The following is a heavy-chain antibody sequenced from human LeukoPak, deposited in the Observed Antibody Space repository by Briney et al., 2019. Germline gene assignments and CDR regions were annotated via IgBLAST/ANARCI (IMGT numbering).Heavy chain of an antibody. J-gene: IGHJ6*03. CDR3: ARDVPRGTGYMDV. D-gene: IGHD3-10*01. V-gene: IGHV4-59*01. Sequence: ASETLSLTCTVSGGSIKNYYWTWIRQPPGKGLEWIGYIYYRGSTSSNPSLKSRVTISVDTSKNQFSLRLKYVTAADTAVYYCARDVPRGTGYMDVWGKGTTVTVSS. CDR2: IYYRGST. CDR1: GGSIKNYY.